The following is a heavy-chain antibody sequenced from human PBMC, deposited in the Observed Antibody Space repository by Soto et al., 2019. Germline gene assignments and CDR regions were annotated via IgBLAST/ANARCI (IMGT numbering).Heavy chain of an antibody. Sequence: GGSLRLSCAASGFTFSNAWMNWVRQAPGKGLEWVGRIKSKTDGGTTDYAAPVKGRFTISRDDSKNTLYLQMNSLKTEDTAVYYCAATPEGSSGWDYYYYGMDVWGQGTTVTVSS. CDR1: GFTFSNAW. V-gene: IGHV3-15*07. D-gene: IGHD6-19*01. CDR3: AATPEGSSGWDYYYYGMDV. J-gene: IGHJ6*02. CDR2: IKSKTDGGTT.